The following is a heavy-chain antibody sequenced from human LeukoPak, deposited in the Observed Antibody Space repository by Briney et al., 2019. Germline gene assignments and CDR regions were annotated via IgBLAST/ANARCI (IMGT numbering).Heavy chain of an antibody. CDR3: ARGQYQLL. CDR1: GFTLTNHG. V-gene: IGHV3-7*04. J-gene: IGHJ4*02. CDR2: VNPDGNEK. D-gene: IGHD2-2*01. Sequence: GGSLRLSCAVSGFTLTNHGVSWVRQAPGKGLEWVAKVNPDGNEKYYVDSVRGRFTISKDNPKNSVYLQMDSLKAEDTAAYYCARGQYQLLWGKGALIIVSS.